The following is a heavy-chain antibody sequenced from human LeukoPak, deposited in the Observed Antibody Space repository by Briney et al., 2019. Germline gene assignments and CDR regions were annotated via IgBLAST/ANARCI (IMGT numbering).Heavy chain of an antibody. CDR1: GGSFSSYY. J-gene: IGHJ4*02. V-gene: IGHV4-39*01. Sequence: SETLSLTCAVYGGSFSSYYWSWIRQPPGKGLEWIGSIYYSGSTYYNPSLKSRVTISVDTSKNQFSLKLSSVTAADTAVYYCARRFWSGYYSDFDYWGQGTLVTVSS. CDR2: IYYSGST. CDR3: ARRFWSGYYSDFDY. D-gene: IGHD3-3*01.